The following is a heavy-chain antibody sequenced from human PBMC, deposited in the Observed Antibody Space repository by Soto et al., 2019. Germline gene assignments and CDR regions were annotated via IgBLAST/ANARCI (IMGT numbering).Heavy chain of an antibody. CDR2: IYYSGST. D-gene: IGHD6-13*01. CDR1: GGSISSGGYY. J-gene: IGHJ6*02. CDR3: ARDVRRHKIRVYSAFGAAASGDYGMDV. V-gene: IGHV4-31*03. Sequence: SETLSLTCTVSGGSISSGGYYWSWIRQHPGKGLEWIGYIYYSGSTYYNPSLKSRVTISVDTSKNQFSLKLSSVTAADTAVYYCARDVRRHKIRVYSAFGAAASGDYGMDVWGQGTTVTVSS.